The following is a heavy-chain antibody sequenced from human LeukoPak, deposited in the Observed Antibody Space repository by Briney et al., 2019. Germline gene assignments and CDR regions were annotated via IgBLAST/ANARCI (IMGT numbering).Heavy chain of an antibody. J-gene: IGHJ4*02. D-gene: IGHD5-18*01. CDR2: IWYDGSNK. CDR3: AKDRSKDTAMVPLDY. Sequence: GSLRLSCAASGFTFSSYGMHWVRQAPGKGLEWVAVIWYDGSNKYYADSVKGRFTISRDNSKNTLYLQMNSLRAEDTAVYYCAKDRSKDTAMVPLDYWGQGTLVTVSS. CDR1: GFTFSSYG. V-gene: IGHV3-33*06.